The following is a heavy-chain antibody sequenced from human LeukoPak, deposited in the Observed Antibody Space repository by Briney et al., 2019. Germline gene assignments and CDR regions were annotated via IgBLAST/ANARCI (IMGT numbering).Heavy chain of an antibody. CDR3: AREGIVVVPAARPPVLHFGY. D-gene: IGHD2-2*01. CDR2: IRYDGSNK. Sequence: GGSLRLSCAASGFTFSSYGMHWVRQAPGKGLEWVAFIRYDGSNKYYADSVKGRFTISRDNSKNTLYLQMNSLRAEDTAVYYCAREGIVVVPAARPPVLHFGYWGQGTLVTVSS. J-gene: IGHJ4*02. V-gene: IGHV3-30*02. CDR1: GFTFSSYG.